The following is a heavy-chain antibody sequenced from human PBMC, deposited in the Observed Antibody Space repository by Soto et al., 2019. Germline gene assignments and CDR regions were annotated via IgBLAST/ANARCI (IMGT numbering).Heavy chain of an antibody. D-gene: IGHD2-15*01. CDR1: GYTFSSYY. CDR2: INPSGGYT. CDR3: ARGAVRYCSGGSGPGGY. Sequence: QVQLVQSGAEVKKPGASVKVSCKASGYTFSSYYMHWVRQAPGQGLEWMGVINPSGGYTTYAQKFQGRVTRPRDTSTPTVYMELSSLRSEDTAVYYGARGAVRYCSGGSGPGGYWGKGPLVTVSS. V-gene: IGHV1-46*01. J-gene: IGHJ4*02.